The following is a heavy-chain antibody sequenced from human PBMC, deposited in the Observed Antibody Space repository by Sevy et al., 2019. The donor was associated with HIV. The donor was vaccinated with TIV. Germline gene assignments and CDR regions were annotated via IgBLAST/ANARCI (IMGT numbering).Heavy chain of an antibody. D-gene: IGHD3-22*01. CDR3: ARDLSSGSYYYDSSGYYYGAEYFQH. Sequence: ASVKVSCKASGYTFTGYYMHWVRQAPGQGLEWMGWINPNSGGTNYAQKLQGRVTMTRDTSISTAYMELSRLRSDDTAVYYCARDLSSGSYYYDSSGYYYGAEYFQHWGQGTLVTVSS. J-gene: IGHJ1*01. V-gene: IGHV1-2*02. CDR1: GYTFTGYY. CDR2: INPNSGGT.